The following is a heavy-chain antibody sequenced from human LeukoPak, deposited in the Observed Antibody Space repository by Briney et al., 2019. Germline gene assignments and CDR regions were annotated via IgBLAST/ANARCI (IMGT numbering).Heavy chain of an antibody. J-gene: IGHJ4*02. CDR1: GFTFSSYG. D-gene: IGHD6-19*01. CDR3: AKDGIAVAGGFDY. Sequence: PGGSLRLSCAASGFTFSSYGMHWVRQAPGKGLEWVAVISYDGSNKYYADSVKGRFTISRDNSKNTLYLQMNGLRAEDTAVYYCAKDGIAVAGGFDYWGQGTLVTVSS. V-gene: IGHV3-30*18. CDR2: ISYDGSNK.